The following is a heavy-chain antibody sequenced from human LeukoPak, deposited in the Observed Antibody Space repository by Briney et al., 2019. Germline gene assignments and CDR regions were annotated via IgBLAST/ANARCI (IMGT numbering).Heavy chain of an antibody. D-gene: IGHD6-13*01. Sequence: PGGSLRLSCAASGFTFDDYAMHWVRQAPGKGLEWVSGISWNSGSIGYADSVKGRFTISRDNAKNSLYLQMNSLRAEDTAVYYCATLAAAGRPNDYWGQGTLVTVSS. CDR3: ATLAAAGRPNDY. CDR1: GFTFDDYA. CDR2: ISWNSGSI. V-gene: IGHV3-9*01. J-gene: IGHJ4*02.